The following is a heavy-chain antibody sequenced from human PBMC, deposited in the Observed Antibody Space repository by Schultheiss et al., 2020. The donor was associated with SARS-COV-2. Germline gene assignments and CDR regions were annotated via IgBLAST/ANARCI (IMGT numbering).Heavy chain of an antibody. CDR3: ARVGKNDILTGYYFDY. V-gene: IGHV4-59*01. J-gene: IGHJ4*02. CDR2: IYYSGST. D-gene: IGHD3-9*01. CDR1: GGSISSYY. Sequence: SCTVSGGSISSYYWSWIRQPPGKGLEWIGYIYYSGSTNYNPSLKSRVTISVDTSKNQFSLKLSSVTAADTAVYYCARVGKNDILTGYYFDYWGQGTLVNVSS.